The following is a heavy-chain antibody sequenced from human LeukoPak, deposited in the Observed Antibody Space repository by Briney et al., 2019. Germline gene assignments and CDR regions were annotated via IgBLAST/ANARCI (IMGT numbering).Heavy chain of an antibody. CDR1: GGSISSYY. J-gene: IGHJ4*02. V-gene: IGHV4-59*12. Sequence: SETLSLTCTVSGGSISSYYWSWIRQPPGKGLEWIGHIYYSGSTNYNPSLKSRVTISVDTSKNQFSLKLSSVTAADTAVYYCARVGEGSGPIFDYWGQGTLVTVSS. CDR2: IYYSGST. CDR3: ARVGEGSGPIFDY. D-gene: IGHD6-19*01.